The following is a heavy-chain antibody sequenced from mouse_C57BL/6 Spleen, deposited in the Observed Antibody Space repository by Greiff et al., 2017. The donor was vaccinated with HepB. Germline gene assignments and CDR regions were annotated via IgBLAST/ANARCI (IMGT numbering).Heavy chain of an antibody. CDR1: GYTFTSYW. CDR2: IDPSDSET. CDR3: ARSGDYDGGAWFAY. J-gene: IGHJ3*01. Sequence: KQSCKASGYTFTSYWMHWVKQRPIQGLEWIGNIDPSDSETHYNQKFKGKSTLTVDKSSSTAYMQLSSLTSEDSAVYYCARSGDYDGGAWFAYWGQGTLVTVSA. V-gene: IGHV1-52*01. D-gene: IGHD2-4*01.